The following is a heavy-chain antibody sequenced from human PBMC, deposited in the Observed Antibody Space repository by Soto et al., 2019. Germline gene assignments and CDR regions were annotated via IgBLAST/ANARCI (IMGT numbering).Heavy chain of an antibody. CDR1: GGSISSGVHS. J-gene: IGHJ5*02. CDR2: IFQREST. CDR3: ARYNIRLRTFDL. Sequence: QLQLQESGSGLVKPSQTLSLTCAVSGGSISSGVHSWSWIRQPPGKGLEWIGYIFQRESTYYTPSLKSRVTISIDRSKNQFSLKLTSVTAADTAVYYCARYNIRLRTFDLWGQGTLVTVSS. D-gene: IGHD1-20*01. V-gene: IGHV4-30-2*01.